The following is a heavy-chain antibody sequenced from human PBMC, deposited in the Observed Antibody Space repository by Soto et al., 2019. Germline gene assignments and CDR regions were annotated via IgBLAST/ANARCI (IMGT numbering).Heavy chain of an antibody. D-gene: IGHD3-22*01. V-gene: IGHV4-38-2*01. J-gene: IGHJ5*02. CDR1: GYSISRGYY. CDR2: IYHSGST. CDR3: ARCSGYYPECHWFDP. Sequence: KPSETLSLTCGVSGYSISRGYYWGWIRQPPGKGLEWIGTIYHSGSTYRNPTLKSRVTISADTWKNQLSLKLSSVTATDTAVYYCARCSGYYPECHWFDPWGQGTLVTVSS.